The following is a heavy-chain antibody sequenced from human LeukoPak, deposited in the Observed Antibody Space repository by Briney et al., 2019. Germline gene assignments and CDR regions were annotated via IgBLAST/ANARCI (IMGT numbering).Heavy chain of an antibody. CDR2: IYYSGST. Sequence: SETLSLTCTVSGDSISGYYWSWIRQPPGKGLEWIGYIYYSGSTNYNPSLKSRVTISADTSKNQFSLKLRSMTPADTAVYSCARGNPSFYYSMDVWGQGTTVTVSS. CDR1: GDSISGYY. J-gene: IGHJ6*02. CDR3: ARGNPSFYYSMDV. V-gene: IGHV4-59*01.